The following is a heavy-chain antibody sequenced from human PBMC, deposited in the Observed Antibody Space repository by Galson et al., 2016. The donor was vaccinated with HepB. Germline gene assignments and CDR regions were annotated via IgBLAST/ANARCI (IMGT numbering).Heavy chain of an antibody. CDR2: TYYRSKWYN. CDR3: ASGPLWNTYYFDY. CDR1: GDSVSSNSVA. D-gene: IGHD1-1*01. Sequence: CAISGDSVSSNSVAWNWIRQSPSRGLEWLGRTYYRSKWYNDYAVSVKSRITINPDTSRNQFSLQLKSVISEDSAVYYCASGPLWNTYYFDYWGQGTLVTVSS. V-gene: IGHV6-1*01. J-gene: IGHJ4*02.